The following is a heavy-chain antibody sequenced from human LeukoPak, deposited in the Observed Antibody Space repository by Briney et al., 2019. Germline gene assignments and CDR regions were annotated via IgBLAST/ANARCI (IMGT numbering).Heavy chain of an antibody. V-gene: IGHV3-23*01. CDR2: ISGSGGST. CDR1: GFTFSSYA. J-gene: IGHJ4*02. D-gene: IGHD6-19*01. CDR3: AKSGGIAVAPGV. Sequence: GGSLRLSCAASGFTFSSYAMSWVRQAPGKGPEWVSAISGSGGSTYYADSVKGRFTISRDNSKNTLYLQMNCLRAEDTAVYYCAKSGGIAVAPGVWGQGTLVTVSS.